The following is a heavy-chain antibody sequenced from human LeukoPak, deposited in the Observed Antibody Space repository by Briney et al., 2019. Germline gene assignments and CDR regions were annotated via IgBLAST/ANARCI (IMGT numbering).Heavy chain of an antibody. Sequence: GGSLRLSCAGSGFTFSSKTMNWVRQAPGKGLEWVSVIYSGGSTYYADSVKGRFTISRDNSKNTLYLQMNSLRAEDTAVYYCARDSSGGEIYFDYWGQGTLVTVSS. CDR1: GFTFSSKT. D-gene: IGHD2-15*01. CDR3: ARDSSGGEIYFDY. J-gene: IGHJ4*02. V-gene: IGHV3-66*01. CDR2: IYSGGST.